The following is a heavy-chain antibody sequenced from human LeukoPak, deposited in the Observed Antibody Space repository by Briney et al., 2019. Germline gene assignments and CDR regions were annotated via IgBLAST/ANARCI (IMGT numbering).Heavy chain of an antibody. CDR3: AKADPLLPHDAFDI. CDR1: GFTFRTYA. J-gene: IGHJ3*02. V-gene: IGHV3-23*01. Sequence: GGSLRLSCVASGFTFRTYAMSWVRQAPGKGLEWVSTISGSGGGKYYADSVKGRFTISRDNSKNTLYLQMNSLRAEDTAVYYCAKADPLLPHDAFDIWGQGTMVTVSS. CDR2: ISGSGGGK. D-gene: IGHD2/OR15-2a*01.